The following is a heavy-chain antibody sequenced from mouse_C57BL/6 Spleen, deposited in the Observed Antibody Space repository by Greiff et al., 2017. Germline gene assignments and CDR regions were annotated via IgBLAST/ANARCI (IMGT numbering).Heavy chain of an antibody. D-gene: IGHD2-4*01. J-gene: IGHJ2*01. CDR2: IDPDTGGT. V-gene: IGHV1-15*01. CDR3: TRKALYYDYD. Sequence: VKLMESGAELVRPGASVTLSCKASGYTFTAYEMHWVKPTPVHGLEWIGAIDPDTGGTAYNQKFKGKAILTADKSSSTAYMELRSLTSEDSAVYYCTRKALYYDYDWGQGTTLTVSA. CDR1: GYTFTAYE.